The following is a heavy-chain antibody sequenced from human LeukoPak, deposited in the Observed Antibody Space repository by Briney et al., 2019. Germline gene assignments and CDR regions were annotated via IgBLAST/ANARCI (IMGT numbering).Heavy chain of an antibody. D-gene: IGHD3-22*01. J-gene: IGHJ4*02. CDR1: GGTFSSYA. V-gene: IGHV1-69*13. Sequence: GASVKVSCKASGGTFSSYAISWVRQAPGQGLEWMGGIIPIFGTANCAQKFQGRVTITADESTSTDYMELSSLRSEDTAVYYCAREHYYDSSGAPFDYWGQGTLVTVSS. CDR2: IIPIFGTA. CDR3: AREHYYDSSGAPFDY.